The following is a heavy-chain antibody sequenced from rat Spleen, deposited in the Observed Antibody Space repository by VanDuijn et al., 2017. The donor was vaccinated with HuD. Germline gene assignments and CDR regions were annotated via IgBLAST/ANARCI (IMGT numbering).Heavy chain of an antibody. CDR1: GFSLTSYN. J-gene: IGHJ2*01. V-gene: IGHV2-41*01. Sequence: QVQLKESGPGLVQPSQTLSLTCTVAGFSLTSYNVHWVRQPLGKGLEWMGVIWNSGGTRYNSALKSRLSISKDTSKSQVLLKMNSLQTEDTATYYCARDPGLLRTIWGYCDYWGQGVMVTVSS. CDR2: IWNSGGT. D-gene: IGHD1-6*01. CDR3: ARDPGLLRTIWGYCDY.